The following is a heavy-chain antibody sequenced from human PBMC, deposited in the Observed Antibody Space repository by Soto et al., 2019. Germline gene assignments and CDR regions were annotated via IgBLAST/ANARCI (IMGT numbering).Heavy chain of an antibody. J-gene: IGHJ5*02. D-gene: IGHD1-1*01. CDR2: IYATGTT. CDR1: GASISGFY. V-gene: IGHV4-4*07. CDR3: VRDGTKTLRDWFDP. Sequence: QVQLQESGPGLVKPSETLSLTCTVSGASISGFYWSWIRKSAGKGLEWIGRIYATGTTDYNPSLKSRVMMSVDTSKKQFSLKLTSVTAADTAVYYCVRDGTKTLRDWFDPWGHGISVTVSS.